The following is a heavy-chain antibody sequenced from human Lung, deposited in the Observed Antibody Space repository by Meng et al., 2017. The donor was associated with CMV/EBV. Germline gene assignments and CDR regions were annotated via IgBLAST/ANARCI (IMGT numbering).Heavy chain of an antibody. CDR2: IIPILGIA. D-gene: IGHD2-15*01. CDR3: ARGQGSYHPSYGMDV. Sequence: SVKVSXKASGGTFSSYAISWVRQAPGQGLEWMGGIIPILGIANYAQKFQGRVTITADKSTSTVYMELSSLRSEDTAVYYCARGQGSYHPSYGMDVWGQGTTVTVSS. CDR1: GGTFSSYA. J-gene: IGHJ6*02. V-gene: IGHV1-69*10.